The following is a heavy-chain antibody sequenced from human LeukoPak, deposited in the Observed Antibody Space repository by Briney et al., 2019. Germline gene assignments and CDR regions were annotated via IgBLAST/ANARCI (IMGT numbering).Heavy chain of an antibody. V-gene: IGHV3-30-3*02. CDR2: ISYDRSNK. CDR1: GFTFSSYA. J-gene: IGHJ4*02. D-gene: IGHD2-15*01. Sequence: PGGSLRLSCAASGFTFSSYAMHWVRQAPGKGLEWVAVISYDRSNKYYADSVKGRFTISRDNSKNTLYLQMNSLRAEDTAVYYCAKQLGYCSDGSCYFPYWGQGTLVTVSS. CDR3: AKQLGYCSDGSCYFPY.